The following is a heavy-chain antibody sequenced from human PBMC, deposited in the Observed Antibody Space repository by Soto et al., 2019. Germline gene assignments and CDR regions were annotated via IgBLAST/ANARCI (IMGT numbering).Heavy chain of an antibody. Sequence: PSETLSLTCAVYGGSFSGYYWSWIRQPPGKGLEWIGEINHSGSTNYNPSLKSRVTISVDTSKNQFSLKLSSVTAADTAVYYCARQHSGSYGGAAFDIWGQGTMVTVSS. J-gene: IGHJ3*02. CDR3: ARQHSGSYGGAAFDI. CDR1: GGSFSGYY. CDR2: INHSGST. V-gene: IGHV4-34*01. D-gene: IGHD1-26*01.